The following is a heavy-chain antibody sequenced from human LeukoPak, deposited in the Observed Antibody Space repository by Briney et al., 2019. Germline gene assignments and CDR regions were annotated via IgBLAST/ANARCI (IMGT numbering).Heavy chain of an antibody. D-gene: IGHD2-21*01. Sequence: TSETLSLTCTVPGGAISSNSNYWAWIRQPPGRRLEWIGSISYSGSTYYSPSLESRVTISVDTSKNQFSLKLSSVTAADTAVYYCARQALWFFDHWGQGTLVTVSS. CDR1: GGAISSNSNY. CDR3: ARQALWFFDH. V-gene: IGHV4-39*01. CDR2: ISYSGST. J-gene: IGHJ4*02.